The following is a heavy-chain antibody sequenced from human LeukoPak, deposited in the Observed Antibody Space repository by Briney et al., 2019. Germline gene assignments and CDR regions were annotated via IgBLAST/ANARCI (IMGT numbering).Heavy chain of an antibody. Sequence: ASVKVSCKASGYTFTSYDINWVRQAPGQGLEWMGWMNPNSGNTGYAQTFQGRVTMTRNTSISTAYMELSSLRSEDTAVYYCASVGMGYCSSTSCYDYYYYYMDVWGKGTTVTVSS. J-gene: IGHJ6*03. CDR1: GYTFTSYD. CDR2: MNPNSGNT. V-gene: IGHV1-8*01. CDR3: ASVGMGYCSSTSCYDYYYYYMDV. D-gene: IGHD2-2*01.